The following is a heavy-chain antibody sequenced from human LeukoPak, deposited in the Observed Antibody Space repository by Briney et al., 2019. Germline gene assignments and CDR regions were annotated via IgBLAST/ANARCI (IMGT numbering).Heavy chain of an antibody. Sequence: PGGSLRLSCAASGFTFDDYAMHWVRQAPGKGLEWVSLISGDGGSTYYADSVKGRFTISRDNSKNSLYLQMNSLRTEDTALYYCAKEMGYDSLYFVMDVWGQGTTVTVSS. D-gene: IGHD5-12*01. V-gene: IGHV3-43*02. CDR1: GFTFDDYA. CDR2: ISGDGGST. CDR3: AKEMGYDSLYFVMDV. J-gene: IGHJ6*02.